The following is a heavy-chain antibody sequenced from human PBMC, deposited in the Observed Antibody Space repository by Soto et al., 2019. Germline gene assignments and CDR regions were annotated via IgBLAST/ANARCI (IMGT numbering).Heavy chain of an antibody. J-gene: IGHJ4*02. V-gene: IGHV3-48*03. Sequence: GGSLRLPCSPSGFNLKIYGMTWVRQAPAKRLEWISDISTLGTTIHYADSVRDRFTISRDNPTNTVYLHLTSLRDEDTAVYYCARVAIMGVVNSRLFFFDLWGQGTLVTVSS. D-gene: IGHD2-15*01. CDR2: ISTLGTTI. CDR3: ARVAIMGVVNSRLFFFDL. CDR1: GFNLKIYG.